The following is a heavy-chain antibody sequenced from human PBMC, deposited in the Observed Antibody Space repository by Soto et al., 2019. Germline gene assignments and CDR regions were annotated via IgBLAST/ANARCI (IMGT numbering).Heavy chain of an antibody. J-gene: IGHJ6*03. CDR3: THVLRYCGGGICYHSVNYRVV. CDR2: IYWDDDK. Sequence: QITLKESGPTLVKPTQTLTLTCTFSGFSLSTTSVSVGCIRQPPGNALEWLALIYWDDDKLYSPSLKNRLTTTKDTPKHQVVRTMPSIVPVPTGPYFCTHVLRYCGGGICYHSVNYRVVWGEGTTVTVSS. V-gene: IGHV2-5*02. D-gene: IGHD2-15*01. CDR1: GFSLSTTSVS.